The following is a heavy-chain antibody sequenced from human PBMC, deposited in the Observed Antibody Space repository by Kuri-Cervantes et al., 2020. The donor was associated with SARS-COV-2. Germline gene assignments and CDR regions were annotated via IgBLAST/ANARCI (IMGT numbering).Heavy chain of an antibody. Sequence: SETLSLTCAVYSGSFSSYYWGWIRQPPGKGLEWIGSIYYRGSTYSNPSLKSRLTISVTTSKNQFSLKLSSVTAADTAVYYCAKPSGNYHDAFDIWGQGPMVTVSS. CDR3: AKPSGNYHDAFDI. J-gene: IGHJ3*02. V-gene: IGHV4-39*01. CDR1: SGSFSSYY. D-gene: IGHD1-26*01. CDR2: IYYRGST.